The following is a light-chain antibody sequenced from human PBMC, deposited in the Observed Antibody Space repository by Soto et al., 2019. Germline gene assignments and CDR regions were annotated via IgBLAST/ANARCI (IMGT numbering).Light chain of an antibody. Sequence: QSVLTQPASVSGSPGQSITISCTGTSSDVGSYNFVSWYQQHPGKAPKLMIYEGNKRPSGVSIRFSGSKSGNTASLTISGLQAEDEADYYCCSYAPSYSLIFGGGTKVTVL. CDR2: EGN. J-gene: IGLJ2*01. CDR1: SSDVGSYNF. V-gene: IGLV2-23*01. CDR3: CSYAPSYSLI.